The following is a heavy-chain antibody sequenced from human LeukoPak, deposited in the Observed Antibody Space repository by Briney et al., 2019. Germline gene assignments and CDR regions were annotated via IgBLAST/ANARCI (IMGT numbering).Heavy chain of an antibody. CDR1: GYIFSSYW. J-gene: IGHJ4*02. Sequence: AESLKISCKGSGYIFSSYWIVWVRYLPGKGMEWMGIIYPGDSDTRYSPSFQDQVTISADKSISTAYLQWSSLKASDTAMYYCATPPRSGWNGVFAYWGQGTLVTVSS. V-gene: IGHV5-51*01. CDR2: IYPGDSDT. D-gene: IGHD6-19*01. CDR3: ATPPRSGWNGVFAY.